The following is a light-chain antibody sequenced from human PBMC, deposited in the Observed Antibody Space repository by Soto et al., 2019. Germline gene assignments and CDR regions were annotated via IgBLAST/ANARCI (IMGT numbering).Light chain of an antibody. CDR3: QKYSSVIA. V-gene: IGKV1-27*01. CDR2: AAS. Sequence: DIEMTQSPSSLSASVGDRVTITCRASQGIRNFLAWYQQKPGKVPKLLLSAASTVESGVPSRFSGSGSGTDFTLTITSLQPEDVANYYCQKYSSVIAFGQGTRVEIK. J-gene: IGKJ5*01. CDR1: QGIRNF.